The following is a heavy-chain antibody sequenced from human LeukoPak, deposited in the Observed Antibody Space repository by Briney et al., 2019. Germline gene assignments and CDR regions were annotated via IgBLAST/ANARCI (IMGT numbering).Heavy chain of an antibody. Sequence: GGSLRLSCAASGFIFRSYAMNRVRQAPGKGLEWVSVISGSDGTTYYADSVRGRFTISRDNSKNTLYLQINSLRAEDTAVYYCAREGQWRTVGFDYWGQGTLVTVSS. D-gene: IGHD6-19*01. CDR3: AREGQWRTVGFDY. V-gene: IGHV3-23*01. J-gene: IGHJ4*02. CDR2: ISGSDGTT. CDR1: GFIFRSYA.